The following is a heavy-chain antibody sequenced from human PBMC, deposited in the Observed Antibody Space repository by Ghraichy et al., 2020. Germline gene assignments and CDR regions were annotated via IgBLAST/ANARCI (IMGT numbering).Heavy chain of an antibody. J-gene: IGHJ6*02. Sequence: GGSLRLSCAASGFTFSDYYMSWIRQAPGKGLEWVSYISSSGSTIYYADSVKGRFTISRDNAKNSLYLQMNSLRAEDTAVYYCARDWITMVRGAIYYYYYGMDVWGQGTTVTVSS. CDR2: ISSSGSTI. V-gene: IGHV3-11*01. D-gene: IGHD3-10*01. CDR3: ARDWITMVRGAIYYYYYGMDV. CDR1: GFTFSDYY.